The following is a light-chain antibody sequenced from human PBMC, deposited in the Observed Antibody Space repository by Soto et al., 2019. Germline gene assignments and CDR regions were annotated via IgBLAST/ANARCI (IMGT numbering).Light chain of an antibody. Sequence: QSVLTQPPSVSGAPGQRVTISCTGSSSNIGAGYDVHWYQQVPGTAPKLLIYANNNRPSGVPDRFSGSKSGASASLAITGLQAEDESEYCCQSYDSSLSVYVFGTGTKLTVL. J-gene: IGLJ1*01. CDR1: SSNIGAGYD. CDR2: ANN. V-gene: IGLV1-40*01. CDR3: QSYDSSLSVYV.